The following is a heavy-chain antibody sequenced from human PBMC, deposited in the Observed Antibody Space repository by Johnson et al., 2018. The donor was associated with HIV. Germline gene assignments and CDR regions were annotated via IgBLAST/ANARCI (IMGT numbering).Heavy chain of an antibody. J-gene: IGHJ3*02. CDR2: ISYDGSNK. CDR3: ARVLGDYAYHI. CDR1: GFIFSSYA. V-gene: IGHV3-30-3*01. D-gene: IGHD4-17*01. Sequence: VQLVESGGGVVQPGRSLRLSCAASGFIFSSYAMHWVRQAPGKGLEWVAVISYDGSNKYYADSVKGRFTISRDNSKNTLYLQMNSLRVEDTAVYYCARVLGDYAYHIWGQGTMVTVSS.